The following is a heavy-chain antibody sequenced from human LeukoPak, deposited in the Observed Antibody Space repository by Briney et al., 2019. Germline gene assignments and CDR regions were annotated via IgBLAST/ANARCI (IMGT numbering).Heavy chain of an antibody. D-gene: IGHD3-10*01. CDR3: ASSYYGSGSRSYGMDV. J-gene: IGHJ6*02. Sequence: SVKVSCKASGGTFSSYAISWVRQAPAQGLEWMGGIIPIFGTANYAQKFQGRVTITADESTSTAYMELSSLRSEDTAVYCCASSYYGSGSRSYGMDVWGQGTTVTVSS. CDR2: IIPIFGTA. V-gene: IGHV1-69*13. CDR1: GGTFSSYA.